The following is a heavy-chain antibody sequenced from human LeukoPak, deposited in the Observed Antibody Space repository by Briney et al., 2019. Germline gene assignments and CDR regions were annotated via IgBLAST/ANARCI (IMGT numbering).Heavy chain of an antibody. V-gene: IGHV4-59*12. D-gene: IGHD3-22*01. CDR1: GGSISSYY. J-gene: IGHJ4*02. CDR3: ARGRDTYYYDSSGRRFDY. CDR2: IYYSGST. Sequence: SETLSLTCTVSGGSISSYYWSWIRQPPGKGLEWIGYIYYSGSTNYNPSLKSRVTISVDTSKNQFSLKLNSVTAADTAVYYCARGRDTYYYDSSGRRFDYWGQGTLVTVSS.